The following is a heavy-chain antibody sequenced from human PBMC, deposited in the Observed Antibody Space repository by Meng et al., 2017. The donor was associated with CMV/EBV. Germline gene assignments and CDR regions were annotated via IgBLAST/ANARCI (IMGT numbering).Heavy chain of an antibody. J-gene: IGHJ5*02. D-gene: IGHD6-13*01. CDR3: AKAYSSSWRAWFDP. CDR2: INWNGGST. CDR1: GFTFDDYG. V-gene: IGHV3-20*04. Sequence: GGSLRLSCAASGFTFDDYGMSWVRQAPGKGLEWVSGINWNGGSTGYADSVKGRFTISRDNAKNSLYLQMNSLRAEDTALYYCAKAYSSSWRAWFDPWGQGTLVTVS.